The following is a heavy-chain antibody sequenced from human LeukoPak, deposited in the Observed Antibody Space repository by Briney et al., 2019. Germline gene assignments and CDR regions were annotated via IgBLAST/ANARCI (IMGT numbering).Heavy chain of an antibody. CDR2: ISGSGGST. J-gene: IGHJ6*03. CDR1: GFTFSSYA. D-gene: IGHD3-10*01. V-gene: IGHV3-23*01. Sequence: GGSLRLSCAASGFTFSSYAMSWVCQAPGKGLEWVSAISGSGGSTYYADSVKGRFTISRDNSKNTLYLQMNSLRAEDTAVYYCAKDGGLLWFGELPRTFYYMDVWGKGTTVTVSS. CDR3: AKDGGLLWFGELPRTFYYMDV.